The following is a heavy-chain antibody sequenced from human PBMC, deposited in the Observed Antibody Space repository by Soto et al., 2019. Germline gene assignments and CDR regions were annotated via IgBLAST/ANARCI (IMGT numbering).Heavy chain of an antibody. D-gene: IGHD2-2*01. CDR3: AKDQGVVASYLYYYYGMDV. CDR1: VFTFSSYW. CDR2: INSDGSRT. Sequence: PWWCTRLSCAASVFTFSSYWMHWVRQGPGKGLVWVSRINSDGSRTSYADSVKGRFTISRDNSKNTLYLQMNSLRAEDTAVYYCAKDQGVVASYLYYYYGMDVWGQGTTVTVSS. J-gene: IGHJ6*02. V-gene: IGHV3-74*01.